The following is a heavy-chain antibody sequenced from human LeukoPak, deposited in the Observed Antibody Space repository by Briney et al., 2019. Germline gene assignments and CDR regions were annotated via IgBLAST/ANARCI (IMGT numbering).Heavy chain of an antibody. V-gene: IGHV4-61*01. D-gene: IGHD1-26*01. CDR2: IYYSGST. CDR1: GGSVSSGSYY. J-gene: IGHJ4*02. CDR3: ARVIMGSGSYPFDY. Sequence: SETPSLTCTVSGGSVSSGSYYWSWIRQPPGKGLEWIGYIYYSGSTNYNPSLKSRVTISVDTSKNQFSLKLSSVTAADTAVYYCARVIMGSGSYPFDYWGQGTLVTVSS.